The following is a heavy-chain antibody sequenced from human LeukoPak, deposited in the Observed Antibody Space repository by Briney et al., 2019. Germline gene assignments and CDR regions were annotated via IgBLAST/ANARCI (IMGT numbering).Heavy chain of an antibody. CDR3: ARPSRTYYYDTSGPDY. CDR1: GFTFSSYG. CDR2: IRYDGTNK. J-gene: IGHJ4*02. D-gene: IGHD3-22*01. Sequence: GGSLRLSCAAPGFTFSSYGMHWVRQAPGKGLEWVAFIRYDGTNKYYEDSVKGRFTISRDNSKNPLYLQMTSLRVEDTASYYCARPSRTYYYDTSGPDYWGQGTLVTVSS. V-gene: IGHV3-30*02.